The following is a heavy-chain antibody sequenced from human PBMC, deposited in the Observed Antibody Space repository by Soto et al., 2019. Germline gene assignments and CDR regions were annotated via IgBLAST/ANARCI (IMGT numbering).Heavy chain of an antibody. CDR3: ARDTGNYYLDY. Sequence: ETLSLTCTISGGSISSYFWSWIRQSPGKGLEWIGYIHYSGTTSYNPSLKSRVTISVDTSENQFSLKLTSVTAADTAVYYCARDTGNYYLDYWGQGTLVTVSS. V-gene: IGHV4-59*01. CDR2: IHYSGTT. D-gene: IGHD1-7*01. J-gene: IGHJ4*02. CDR1: GGSISSYF.